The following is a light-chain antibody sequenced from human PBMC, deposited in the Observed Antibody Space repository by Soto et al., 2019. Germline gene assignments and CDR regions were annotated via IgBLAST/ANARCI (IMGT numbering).Light chain of an antibody. V-gene: IGKV3-15*01. CDR1: QSVDIN. CDR2: GAS. Sequence: EIVMTQSPATLSVSPGERATLSCRASQSVDINLAWYQQKSGQAPRLVLYGASTRATGIPARFSGSGSGTEFTLTISSLQSEDFAVYYCQHYYNWPRTFGQGPKVEI. CDR3: QHYYNWPRT. J-gene: IGKJ1*01.